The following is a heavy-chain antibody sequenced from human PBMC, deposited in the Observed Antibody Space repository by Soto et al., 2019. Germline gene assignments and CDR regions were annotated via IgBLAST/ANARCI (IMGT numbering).Heavy chain of an antibody. CDR3: ARGSEDLLVRVPGGPLYNWFDP. CDR1: GGTFTNYG. J-gene: IGHJ5*02. CDR2: IIPVFGTT. Sequence: QVQLVQSGAEVKRTGSSVKVACKASGGTFTNYGISWVRQAPGQGLEWMGGIIPVFGTTNYAQKFQGRVSITADESTRTAYMDLSSLTSDDTAVYFCARGSEDLLVRVPGGPLYNWFDPWGQGTLVTVSS. V-gene: IGHV1-69*01. D-gene: IGHD2-15*01.